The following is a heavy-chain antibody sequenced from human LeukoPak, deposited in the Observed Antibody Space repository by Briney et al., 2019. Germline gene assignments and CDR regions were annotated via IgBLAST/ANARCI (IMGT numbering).Heavy chain of an antibody. CDR2: ISSSSSYI. J-gene: IGHJ5*02. D-gene: IGHD3-22*01. V-gene: IGHV3-21*01. CDR3: ASDSGYPSRGFDP. Sequence: GGSLRLSCAASGFTFSSYSMNWVRQAPGKGLEWVSSISSSSSYIYYADSVKGRFTISRDNAKNSLYLQMNSLRAEDTAVYYCASDSGYPSRGFDPWGQGTLVTVSS. CDR1: GFTFSSYS.